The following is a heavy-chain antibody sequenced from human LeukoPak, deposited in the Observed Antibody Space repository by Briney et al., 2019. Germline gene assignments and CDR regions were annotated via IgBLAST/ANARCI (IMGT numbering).Heavy chain of an antibody. CDR2: IGTAGDT. Sequence: GGSLRLSCAASGFTFSSCDMHWVRQATGKGLEWVSAIGTAGDTYYPGSVKGRFTISRENAKNSSYLQMNSLRAGDTAVYYCARVGDSSGSYDYWGQGTLVTVSS. CDR3: ARVGDSSGSYDY. J-gene: IGHJ4*02. V-gene: IGHV3-13*01. D-gene: IGHD3-22*01. CDR1: GFTFSSCD.